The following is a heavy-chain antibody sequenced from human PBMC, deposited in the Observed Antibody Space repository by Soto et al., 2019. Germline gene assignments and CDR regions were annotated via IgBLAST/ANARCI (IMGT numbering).Heavy chain of an antibody. CDR2: INPYNGNT. J-gene: IGHJ4*02. V-gene: IGHV1-18*01. Sequence: QVQLAQSGVEVKKPGASVKVSCKASGYTFTSYGISWVRQAPGQGLEWMAWINPYNGNTKYAEKFLGRVTVTTDTSTATAYMEVRSLTSDDTAVFYCARVGVGLAAPRVWPYWGQGTPVTVSS. CDR3: ARVGVGLAAPRVWPY. CDR1: GYTFTSYG. D-gene: IGHD6-13*01.